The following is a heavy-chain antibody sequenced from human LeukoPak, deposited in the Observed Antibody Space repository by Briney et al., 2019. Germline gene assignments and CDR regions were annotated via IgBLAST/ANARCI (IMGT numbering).Heavy chain of an antibody. CDR3: AREGAYSYGLEFDY. CDR1: GGSISGYY. D-gene: IGHD5-18*01. CDR2: IYTRGST. Sequence: PSETLSLTCTVSGGSISGYYWSWIRQSAGKGLEWIGRIYTRGSTNYNSSLKSRVTMSVDTSKNQFSLNLSSVTAADTAVYYCAREGAYSYGLEFDYWGQGTLVTVSS. V-gene: IGHV4-4*07. J-gene: IGHJ4*02.